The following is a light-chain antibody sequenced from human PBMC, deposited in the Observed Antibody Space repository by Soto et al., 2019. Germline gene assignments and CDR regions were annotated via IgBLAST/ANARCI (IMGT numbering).Light chain of an antibody. Sequence: QSALTQPPSASGSPGQSVTISCTGASSDVGAYKYVSWYQQHPGKAPKLMIYEVNKRPSGVPDRFSGSKSGNTASLTVSGLQAEDEADYYCSSYAGSNNLLFGGGTKVTVL. J-gene: IGLJ2*01. V-gene: IGLV2-8*01. CDR1: SSDVGAYKY. CDR3: SSYAGSNNLL. CDR2: EVN.